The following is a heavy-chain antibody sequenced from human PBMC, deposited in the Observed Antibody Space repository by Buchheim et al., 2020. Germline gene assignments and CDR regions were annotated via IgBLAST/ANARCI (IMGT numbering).Heavy chain of an antibody. V-gene: IGHV3-30*18. J-gene: IGHJ4*02. CDR3: AKERVTAMVRYYFDY. D-gene: IGHD5-18*01. CDR2: ISYDGSNK. Sequence: QVQLVESGGGVVQPGRSLRLSCAASGFTFSSYGMHWVRQAPGKGLEWVAVISYDGSNKYYADSVKGRFTISRDNSKNTLYLQMNSLRAEDTAVYYCAKERVTAMVRYYFDYWGQGTL. CDR1: GFTFSSYG.